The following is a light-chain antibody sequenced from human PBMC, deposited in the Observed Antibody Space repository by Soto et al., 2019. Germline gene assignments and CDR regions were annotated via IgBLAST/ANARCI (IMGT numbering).Light chain of an antibody. CDR3: QRSYSSPIT. J-gene: IGKJ5*01. V-gene: IGKV1-39*01. CDR2: ATS. CDR1: QSIGNH. Sequence: DIQMTQSPSSLSASVGDRVTITCRASQSIGNHLNWYQQKPGKAPKFLIYATSSLQSEVPSRFSGSGSGTDFTLTVNSLQPEDFATYYCQRSYSSPITFGQGTRLEIK.